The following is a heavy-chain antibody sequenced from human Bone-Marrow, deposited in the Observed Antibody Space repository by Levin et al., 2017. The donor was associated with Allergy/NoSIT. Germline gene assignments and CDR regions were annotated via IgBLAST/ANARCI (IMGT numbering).Heavy chain of an antibody. CDR3: AKDLPYYDFWSGMYSPRFDP. V-gene: IGHV3-30*18. CDR1: GFTFSSYG. CDR2: ISYDGSNK. D-gene: IGHD3-3*01. J-gene: IGHJ5*02. Sequence: GESLKISCAASGFTFSSYGMHWVRQAPGKGLEWVAVISYDGSNKYYADSVKGRFTISRDNSKNTLYLQMNSLRAEDTAVYYCAKDLPYYDFWSGMYSPRFDPWGQGTLVTVSS.